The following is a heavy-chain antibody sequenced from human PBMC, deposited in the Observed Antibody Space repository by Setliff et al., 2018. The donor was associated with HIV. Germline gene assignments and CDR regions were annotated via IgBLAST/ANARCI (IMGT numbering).Heavy chain of an antibody. CDR2: IIPIFKSA. CDR1: GDTFNNYG. Sequence: SVKVSCKVSGDTFNNYGLDWVRQAPGQGLEWMGGIIPIFKSADYAQKFQGRVTITTDESTSTAYMDLSSLKSEDTAIYYCARTSGDAYNYEGAFDVWGQGTLVTVSS. CDR3: ARTSGDAYNYEGAFDV. D-gene: IGHD5-12*01. J-gene: IGHJ3*01. V-gene: IGHV1-69*05.